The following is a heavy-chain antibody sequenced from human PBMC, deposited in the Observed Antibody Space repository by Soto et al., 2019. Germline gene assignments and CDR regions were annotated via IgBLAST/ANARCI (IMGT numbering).Heavy chain of an antibody. V-gene: IGHV4-59*08. D-gene: IGHD3-22*01. CDR1: GGSISPYY. Sequence: SETLSLTCTVSGGSISPYYWSWIRQPPGKGLEWVGYIYYGGSTSYNPSLKSRITISLETSKSQISLRLSSVTAADTAVYYCARLGGYYQSLDPWDPGTLVTSPQ. J-gene: IGHJ5*02. CDR3: ARLGGYYQSLDP. CDR2: IYYGGST.